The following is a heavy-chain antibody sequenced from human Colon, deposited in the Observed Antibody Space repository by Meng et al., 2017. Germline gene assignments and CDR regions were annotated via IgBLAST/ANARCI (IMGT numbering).Heavy chain of an antibody. V-gene: IGHV3-33*01. CDR2: IWYDGSNK. J-gene: IGHJ4*02. Sequence: GGSLRLSCAASGFTFSSYSMHWVRQAPGKGLEWVAVIWYDGSNKYYADSVKGRFTISRDNSKNTLYLQMNSLRAEDTAVYYCARVPPTSIYYFDYWGQGTLVTVSS. CDR3: ARVPPTSIYYFDY. CDR1: GFTFSSYS. D-gene: IGHD2/OR15-2a*01.